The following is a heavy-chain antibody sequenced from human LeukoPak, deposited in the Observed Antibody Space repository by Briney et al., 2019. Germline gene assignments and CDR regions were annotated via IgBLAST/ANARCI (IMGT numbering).Heavy chain of an antibody. J-gene: IGHJ4*02. D-gene: IGHD3-9*01. CDR3: ATSIPYYDILTGGIGY. CDR2: IYHGGSA. CDR1: GYSISSGYF. Sequence: PSETLSLTCTVSGYSISSGYFWGWIRQPPGKGLEWIASIYHGGSAYYNPSLKSRVTISLDTSKNQFSLKLSSVTAADTAVYYCATSIPYYDILTGGIGYWGQGTLVTVSS. V-gene: IGHV4-38-2*02.